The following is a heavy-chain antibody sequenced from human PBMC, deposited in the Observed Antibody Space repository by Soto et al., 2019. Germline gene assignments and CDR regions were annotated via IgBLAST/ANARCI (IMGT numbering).Heavy chain of an antibody. V-gene: IGHV1-18*01. J-gene: IGHJ4*02. CDR3: ARAGQYYDASGYAN. Sequence: QVKLVQSGAEVKKPGASIKVSCKASGYSFATSGMTWVRQAPGQGLEWVGWISAYNGNSNYDQNLQDGFTMTTDTSTTTDYLELRNLRADDSAVYYCARAGQYYDASGYANWGQGTLVTVSS. CDR2: ISAYNGNS. CDR1: GYSFATSG. D-gene: IGHD3-22*01.